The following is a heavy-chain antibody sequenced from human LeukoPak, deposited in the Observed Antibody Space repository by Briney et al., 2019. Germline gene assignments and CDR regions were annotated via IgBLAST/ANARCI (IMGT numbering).Heavy chain of an antibody. CDR2: IYYSGST. J-gene: IGHJ6*03. Sequence: SETLSLTCNVSGGSISSYYWSWIRQAPGKGLEWIGSIYYSGSTYYNPSLKSRVTISVDTSKIQISLKLNSVTAADTAVYYCARLRDYYYNYMDVWGKGTTVTISS. V-gene: IGHV4-59*04. CDR3: ARLRDYYYNYMDV. CDR1: GGSISSYY.